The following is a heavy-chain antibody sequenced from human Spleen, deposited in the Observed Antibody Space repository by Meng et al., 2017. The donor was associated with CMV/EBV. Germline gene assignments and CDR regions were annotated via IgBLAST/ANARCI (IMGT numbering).Heavy chain of an antibody. CDR2: IRSKADNYAT. J-gene: IGHJ4*02. V-gene: IGHV3-73*01. D-gene: IGHD4-17*01. CDR3: TRHPNDVDYAY. Sequence: GESLKISCAASGFTFSGSTIHWARQASGKGLEWVGRIRSKADNYATAYAASVKGRFTVSRDDSKNTAYLQMNSLKTEDTATYYCTRHPNDVDYAYWGLGTLVTVSS. CDR1: GFTFSGST.